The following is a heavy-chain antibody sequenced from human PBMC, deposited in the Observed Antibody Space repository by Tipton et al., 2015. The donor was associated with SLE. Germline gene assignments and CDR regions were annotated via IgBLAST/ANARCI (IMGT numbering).Heavy chain of an antibody. CDR2: ISGSGGST. J-gene: IGHJ4*02. D-gene: IGHD3-3*01. Sequence: SLRLSCAASGFTFSSYAMSWVRQAPGKGLEWVSAISGSGGSTYYADSVKGRFTISRDNSKNTLYLQMNSLRAEDTAVYYCARDMVYYDFSLPYWGQGTLVTVSS. CDR1: GFTFSSYA. CDR3: ARDMVYYDFSLPY. V-gene: IGHV3-23*01.